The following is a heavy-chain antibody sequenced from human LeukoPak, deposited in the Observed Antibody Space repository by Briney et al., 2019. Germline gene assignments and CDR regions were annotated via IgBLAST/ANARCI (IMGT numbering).Heavy chain of an antibody. CDR3: AMGHGSN. Sequence: GSLRLSCAASGFTFSTSWMGWVRQVPGKGLEWVANTKQDGTESQYVDTVKGRFTISRDNTKNSLSLQMNSLTTEDTAVYYCAMGHGSNWGQGVLVAVSS. CDR1: GFTFSTSW. J-gene: IGHJ4*02. CDR2: TKQDGTES. V-gene: IGHV3-7*04.